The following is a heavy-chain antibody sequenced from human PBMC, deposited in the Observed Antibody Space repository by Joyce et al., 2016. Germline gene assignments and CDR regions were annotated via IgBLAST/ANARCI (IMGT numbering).Heavy chain of an antibody. CDR3: ATWAPTNYDFWSGYSYYFDN. CDR1: GFTFSSYA. Sequence: EVQLLESGGGLVQPGGSRRLSCAASGFTFSSYAMSWVSQAPGKGLELCSTISAIGGITYYAASVKGRFPLSRDNSVDSLYLHMNRLRAEDTAVYYCATWAPTNYDFWSGYSYYFDNWGQGTLVTVSS. D-gene: IGHD3-3*01. J-gene: IGHJ4*02. V-gene: IGHV3-23*01. CDR2: ISAIGGIT.